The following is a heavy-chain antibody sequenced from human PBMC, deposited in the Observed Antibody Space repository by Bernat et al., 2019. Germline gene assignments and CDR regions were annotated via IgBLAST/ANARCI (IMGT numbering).Heavy chain of an antibody. V-gene: IGHV3-74*01. D-gene: IGHD3-10*01. J-gene: IGHJ1*01. Sequence: EVQLVESGGGLVQPGGSLRLSCAASGFTISGYWMHWVRQAPGKGLVWVSRIASDVHTTTYADSVKGRFTISRDDAKNTLYLQMNNLRAEDTAVYYCARDAYSGSGNYWGCWGQGTLVTVSS. CDR1: GFTISGYW. CDR3: ARDAYSGSGNYWGC. CDR2: IASDVHTT.